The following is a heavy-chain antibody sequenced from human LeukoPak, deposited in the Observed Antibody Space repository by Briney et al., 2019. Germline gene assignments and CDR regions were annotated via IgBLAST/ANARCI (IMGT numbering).Heavy chain of an antibody. CDR2: INTNTGNP. D-gene: IGHD3-22*01. V-gene: IGHV7-4-1*02. CDR1: GGTFSSYA. Sequence: GASVKVSCKASGGTFSSYAISWVRQAPGQGLEWMGWINTNTGNPTYAQGFTGRFVFSLDTSVSTAYLQISSLKAEDTAVYYCVTRDGVSSGFFNLDYWGQGTLVTVSS. CDR3: VTRDGVSSGFFNLDY. J-gene: IGHJ4*02.